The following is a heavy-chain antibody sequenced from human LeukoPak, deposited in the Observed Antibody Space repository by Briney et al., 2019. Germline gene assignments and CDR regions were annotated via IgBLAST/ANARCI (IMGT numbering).Heavy chain of an antibody. CDR2: IYSGGST. CDR1: GFTVSSNH. CDR3: ARDHSGYLTYYFDY. V-gene: IGHV3-53*01. Sequence: GGSLRLSCAASGFTVSSNHMSWVRQAPGKGLEWVSVIYSGGSTYYADSVKGRFTISRDNSKNTLYLQMNSLRAEDTAVYYCARDHSGYLTYYFDYWGQGTLVTVSS. D-gene: IGHD3-22*01. J-gene: IGHJ4*02.